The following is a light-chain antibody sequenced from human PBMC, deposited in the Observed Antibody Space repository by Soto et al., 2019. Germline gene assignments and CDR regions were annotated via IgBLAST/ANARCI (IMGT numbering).Light chain of an antibody. CDR2: DAS. CDR3: QHYNSAPWT. Sequence: DIQMTQSPSTLSASVGERVTITCRASQSVRSWLAWYQLRPGKAPKFLIYDASSLESGVPSRFSGGGSGPELALTINSLQPDDFASYYCQHYNSAPWTCGQGTKVEIK. J-gene: IGKJ1*01. CDR1: QSVRSW. V-gene: IGKV1-5*01.